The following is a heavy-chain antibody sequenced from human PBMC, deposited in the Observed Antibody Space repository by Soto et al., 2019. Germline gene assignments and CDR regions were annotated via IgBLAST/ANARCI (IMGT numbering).Heavy chain of an antibody. CDR2: MNPNSGNT. V-gene: IGHV1-8*01. CDR3: TRNPSYDTSGPLHYYYGMDI. J-gene: IGHJ6*02. Sequence: GASLKVSCKASGYIFTRYDVNWVRQAPGQGLEWMGWMNPNSGNTGYVQKFQGRVTMTRDTSISTAYMELSSLRSEDTAVYYCTRNPSYDTSGPLHYYYGMDIWGQGTTVTVSS. CDR1: GYIFTRYD. D-gene: IGHD3-22*01.